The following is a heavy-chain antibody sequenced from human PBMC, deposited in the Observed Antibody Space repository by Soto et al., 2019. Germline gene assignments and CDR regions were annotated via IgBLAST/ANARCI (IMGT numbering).Heavy chain of an antibody. D-gene: IGHD3-10*01. J-gene: IGHJ6*03. CDR3: GSTNYIPSLKSRVTISVDTSKNQFSLKLSSVTAADTAVYYCARSRRVGYDILTGGPYYYYYYMDV. CDR1: GVTFSSYS. Sequence: GGSLRLSCAAPGVTFSSYSMHWVRQAPGKGLEWVAVISYDGSNKYYADSVKGRFTISRDNSKNTLYLQMNSLRAEDTAMYYSGSTNYIPSLKSRVTISVDTSKNQFSLKLSSVTAADTAVYYCARSRRVGYDILTGGPYYYYYYMDVWGKGTTVTVSS. V-gene: IGHV3-30-3*01. CDR2: ISYDGSNK.